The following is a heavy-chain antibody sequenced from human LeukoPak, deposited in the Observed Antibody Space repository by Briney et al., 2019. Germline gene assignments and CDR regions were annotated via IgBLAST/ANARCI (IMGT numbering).Heavy chain of an antibody. Sequence: SETLSLTCVVSGGSLSTHHWSWIRQSPGRGLKWIGYISDSGSTNYNPSLKSRVTISVDTSKNQFSLMLSSVTAADTAVYYCARGYDSSAYYPFNYWGQGTLVTVSS. V-gene: IGHV4-59*11. CDR3: ARGYDSSAYYPFNY. CDR1: GGSLSTHH. J-gene: IGHJ4*02. CDR2: ISDSGST. D-gene: IGHD3-22*01.